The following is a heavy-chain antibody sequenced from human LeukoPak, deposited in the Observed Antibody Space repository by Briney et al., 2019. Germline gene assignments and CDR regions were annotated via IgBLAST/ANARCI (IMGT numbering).Heavy chain of an antibody. D-gene: IGHD3-16*01. CDR2: IYYSGRT. CDR3: ARESGGVDY. J-gene: IGHJ4*02. CDR1: GGSISSYY. V-gene: IGHV4-59*01. Sequence: ASETLSLTCTVPGGSISSYYWSSIRQTPGKGLEWIGYIYYSGRTNYHPSLKSRVIISVDTSKNQFSLKLSSVTAADTAVYYCARESGGVDYWGQGTLVTVSS.